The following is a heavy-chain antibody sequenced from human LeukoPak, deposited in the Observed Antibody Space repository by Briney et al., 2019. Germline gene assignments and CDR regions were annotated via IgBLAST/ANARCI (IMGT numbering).Heavy chain of an antibody. Sequence: PGGSLRLSCTASGFTFSSYGMHWVRQAPGKGLEWVAVISYDGSNKYYADSVKGRFTISRDNSKNTLYLQINSLRDEDAAVYYCATGMYSGSFFGLFHYWGQGTLVTVSS. J-gene: IGHJ4*02. CDR3: ATGMYSGSFFGLFHY. V-gene: IGHV3-30*03. CDR2: ISYDGSNK. D-gene: IGHD1-26*01. CDR1: GFTFSSYG.